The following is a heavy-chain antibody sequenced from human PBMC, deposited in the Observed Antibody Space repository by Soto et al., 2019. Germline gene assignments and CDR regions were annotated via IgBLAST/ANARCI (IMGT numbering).Heavy chain of an antibody. D-gene: IGHD1-1*01. CDR2: LYDVDGS. Sequence: GSLRLSCAASGLTVSGKKYVAWVRQAPGKGLEWVSALYDVDGSFYSDSVKGRYTTSSDSSKTTVYLQMNDLRPADTAVYYCATWHEREHAYDVWGQGTTVTVSS. V-gene: IGHV3-53*01. CDR3: ATWHEREHAYDV. CDR1: GLTVSGKKY. J-gene: IGHJ3*01.